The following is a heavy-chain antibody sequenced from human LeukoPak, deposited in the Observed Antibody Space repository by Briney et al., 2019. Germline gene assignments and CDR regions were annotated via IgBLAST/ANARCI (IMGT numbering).Heavy chain of an antibody. CDR3: ASTLCSGDNCYFDYYYYMDV. V-gene: IGHV3-43*01. CDR2: ISWDGGST. CDR1: GFIFDDYT. D-gene: IGHD2-15*01. J-gene: IGHJ6*03. Sequence: GGSLRLSCAASGFIFDDYTMHWVRHGPGKGLEWVSLISWDGGSTYYTDSVKGRFTISRDNAKKSLYLQMNSLRAEDTAVYYCASTLCSGDNCYFDYYYYMDVWGKGTTVTISS.